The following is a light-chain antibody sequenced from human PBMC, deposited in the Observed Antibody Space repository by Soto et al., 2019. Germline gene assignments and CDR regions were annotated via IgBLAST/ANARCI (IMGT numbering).Light chain of an antibody. J-gene: IGKJ1*01. CDR2: DAS. CDR3: QQYETFSGT. CDR1: QSVSGW. V-gene: IGKV1-5*01. Sequence: DIQMTQSLSTLAVSVVDTVTVTCRASQSVSGWLAWYQQKPGEAPKLLIYDASALPRGVPSRFSGSGSGTKFTLTIASLQPDDFATYYCQQYETFSGTFGPGTKVDI.